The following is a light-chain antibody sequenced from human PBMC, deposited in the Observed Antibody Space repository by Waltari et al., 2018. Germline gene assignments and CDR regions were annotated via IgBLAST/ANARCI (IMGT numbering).Light chain of an antibody. J-gene: IGLJ3*02. CDR1: TGAVTSGHY. CDR3: LLSSSGGRGRV. V-gene: IGLV7-46*01. Sequence: QAVVTQEPSLTVSPGGTVTLTCGSSTGAVTSGHYPYWFQQKPGQAPRTLIYDTSNKPSVIPARFSGPLLGGKAALPLAGEQSEDEAEYYCLLSSSGGRGRVFGGGTKLTVL. CDR2: DTS.